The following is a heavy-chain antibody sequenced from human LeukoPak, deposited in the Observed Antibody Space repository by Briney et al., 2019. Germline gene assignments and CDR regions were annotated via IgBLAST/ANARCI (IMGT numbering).Heavy chain of an antibody. CDR2: ISSSGSYI. Sequence: PGGSLRLSCAASRFTFSSYSMNWVRQAPGKGLEWVSCISSSGSYIYYADSVKDRFTISRDNAKNPLYLQMNSLRADDTAVYYCATHYHSSGTDIGYWGQGTLVTVSS. CDR1: RFTFSSYS. J-gene: IGHJ4*02. V-gene: IGHV3-21*06. CDR3: ATHYHSSGTDIGY. D-gene: IGHD3-22*01.